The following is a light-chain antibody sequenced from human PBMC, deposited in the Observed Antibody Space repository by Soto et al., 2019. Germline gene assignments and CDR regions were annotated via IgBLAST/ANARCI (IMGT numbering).Light chain of an antibody. CDR3: QQYGSSVT. J-gene: IGKJ3*01. CDR1: QGVSSSY. CDR2: GAS. V-gene: IGKV3-20*01. Sequence: EIVLTQSPGTLSLSPGEGATLSCRASQGVSSSYLAWYQHKPGQAPRLLIYGASSRASGIPDRFSGSGSWTDFTLTINRLEPEDFAVYYCQQYGSSVTFGPGNKVDLK.